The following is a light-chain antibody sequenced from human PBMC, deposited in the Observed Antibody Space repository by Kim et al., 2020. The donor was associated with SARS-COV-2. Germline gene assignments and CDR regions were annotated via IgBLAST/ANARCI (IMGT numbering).Light chain of an antibody. J-gene: IGLJ1*01. V-gene: IGLV3-19*01. Sequence: ALGQTVKITCQGDSLRNYYVSWFQQKPGQAPILVIYGKNNRPSGIPDRFSGSSSGNTASLTITGAQAEDEADYYCNSRDTSTNHYVFGTGTKVTVL. CDR3: NSRDTSTNHYV. CDR1: SLRNYY. CDR2: GKN.